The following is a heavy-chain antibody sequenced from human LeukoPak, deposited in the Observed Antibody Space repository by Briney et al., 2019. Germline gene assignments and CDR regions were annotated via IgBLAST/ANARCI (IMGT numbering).Heavy chain of an antibody. D-gene: IGHD6-13*01. Sequence: ASVKVSCKASGGTFSRYAISWVRQAPGQGLEWMGGIIPIFGTANYAQKFQGRVTITTDESTSTAYMELSSLRSEDTAVYYCARARIAAAGTPFDYWGQGTLVTVSS. CDR1: GGTFSRYA. CDR3: ARARIAAAGTPFDY. V-gene: IGHV1-69*05. J-gene: IGHJ4*02. CDR2: IIPIFGTA.